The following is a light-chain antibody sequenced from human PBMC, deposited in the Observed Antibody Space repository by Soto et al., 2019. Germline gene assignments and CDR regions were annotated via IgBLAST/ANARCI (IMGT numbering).Light chain of an antibody. V-gene: IGLV1-44*01. J-gene: IGLJ1*01. CDR2: SNN. CDR3: AAWDDSLNGSYV. Sequence: QPVLTQPPSASGTPGQRVTISCSGSSSNIGSNTVNWYQQLPGTAPKLLIYSNNQRPSGVPVRFSGSKSGTSASLAISGLQSEDEADYYCAAWDDSLNGSYVFGTGTKVTVL. CDR1: SSNIGSNT.